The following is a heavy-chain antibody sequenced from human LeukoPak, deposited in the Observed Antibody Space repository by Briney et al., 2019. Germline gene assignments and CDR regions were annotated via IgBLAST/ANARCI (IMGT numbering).Heavy chain of an antibody. CDR1: GFTFSSYA. CDR2: ISVSGGST. CDR3: AKSPTRTTVVTPLDY. V-gene: IGHV3-23*01. Sequence: GGSLKLSCAASGFTFSSYAMSWVRQAPGKGLEWVSAISVSGGSTYYADSVKGRFTISRDNSKNTLYLQMNSLRAEDTAVYYCAKSPTRTTVVTPLDYWGQGTLVTVSS. J-gene: IGHJ4*02. D-gene: IGHD4-23*01.